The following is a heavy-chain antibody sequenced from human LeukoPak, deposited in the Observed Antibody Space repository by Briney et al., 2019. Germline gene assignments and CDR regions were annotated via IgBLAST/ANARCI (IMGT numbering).Heavy chain of an antibody. CDR1: GITVTSNH. CDR3: AKDSYSKGDF. CDR2: IYSGGST. Sequence: GGSLRLSCAASGITVTSNHMSWVRQAPGKELEWVSVIYSGGSTYYADSVKGRFTISRDNAKNSLYLQMNSLRAEDTAVYYCAKDSYSKGDFWGQGVLVTVSS. V-gene: IGHV3-66*01. J-gene: IGHJ4*02. D-gene: IGHD6-13*01.